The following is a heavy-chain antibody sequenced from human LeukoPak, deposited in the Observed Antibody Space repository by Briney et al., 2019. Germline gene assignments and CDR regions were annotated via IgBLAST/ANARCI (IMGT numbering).Heavy chain of an antibody. CDR3: ARIGGTYYEYYFDY. CDR2: INHSGST. V-gene: IGHV4-34*01. Sequence: SETLSLTCAVYGGSFSGYYWSWIRQPPGKGLEWIGEINHSGSTNYNPSLKSRVTISADTSKNQFSLKLSSVTAADTAVYYCARIGGTYYEYYFDYWGQGTLVTVSS. CDR1: GGSFSGYY. J-gene: IGHJ4*02. D-gene: IGHD1-26*01.